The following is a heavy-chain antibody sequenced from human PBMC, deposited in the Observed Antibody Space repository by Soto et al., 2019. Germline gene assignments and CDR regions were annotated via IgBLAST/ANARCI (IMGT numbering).Heavy chain of an antibody. V-gene: IGHV3-23*01. CDR2: ILPDETG. J-gene: IGHJ4*02. CDR3: AKDRLPTSGQRFYFDS. D-gene: IGHD2-15*01. Sequence: DVNLLQSGGGSAQPGGSLRLSCATSGFTFSTYAMTWVRQVPGRGLQWVSTILPDETGFYTVSVKGRFTISRDNYRGIVYLQMNDLWVEDAAIYYCAKDRLPTSGQRFYFDSWGQGSLVTGSS. CDR1: GFTFSTYA.